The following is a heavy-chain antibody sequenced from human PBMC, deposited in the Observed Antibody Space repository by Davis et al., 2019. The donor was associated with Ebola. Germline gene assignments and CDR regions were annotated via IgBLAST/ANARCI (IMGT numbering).Heavy chain of an antibody. CDR3: ARGRVVGATYDY. CDR1: GFTFSSYA. V-gene: IGHV3-21*01. CDR2: ISSSSSYI. D-gene: IGHD1-26*01. J-gene: IGHJ4*02. Sequence: GESLKISCAASGFTFSSYAMNWVRQAPGKGLEWVSSISSSSSYIYYADSVKGRFTISRDNAKNSLYLQMNSLRAEDTAVYYCARGRVVGATYDYWGQGTLVTVSS.